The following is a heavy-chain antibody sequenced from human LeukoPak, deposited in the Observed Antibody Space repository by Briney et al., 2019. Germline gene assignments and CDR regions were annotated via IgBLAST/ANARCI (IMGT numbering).Heavy chain of an antibody. CDR1: GGSFSGYY. CDR2: INHSGST. Sequence: TTSETLSLTCAVYGGSFSGYYWSWIRQPPGKVLEWIGEINHSGSTNYNPSLKSRVTISVDTSKSQFSLKLSSVTAADTAVYYCARVLWWSVSAFDIWGQGTMVTVSS. D-gene: IGHD2-21*01. V-gene: IGHV4-34*01. J-gene: IGHJ3*02. CDR3: ARVLWWSVSAFDI.